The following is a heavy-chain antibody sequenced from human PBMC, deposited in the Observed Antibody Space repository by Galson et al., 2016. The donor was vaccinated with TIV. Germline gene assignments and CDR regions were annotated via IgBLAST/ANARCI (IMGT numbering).Heavy chain of an antibody. CDR2: IYYSGST. D-gene: IGHD2-21*02. V-gene: IGHV4-61*08. CDR3: ARDTSMVVTIGHFAYYMDV. CDR1: GASISYGGYY. J-gene: IGHJ6*03. Sequence: SETLSLTCTVSGASISYGGYYWTWIRQSPGKGLEWIGYIYYSGSTNYNPSLKSRVTISRDTSKNRFSLKLTSVTAADTAVYYCARDTSMVVTIGHFAYYMDVWGKGTTVTVSS.